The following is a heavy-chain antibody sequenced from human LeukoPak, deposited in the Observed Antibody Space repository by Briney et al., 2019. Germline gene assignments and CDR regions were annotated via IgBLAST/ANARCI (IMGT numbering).Heavy chain of an antibody. V-gene: IGHV3-66*01. J-gene: IGHJ4*02. CDR2: IYTSGST. CDR3: ASYAIARYFDY. D-gene: IGHD2-8*01. Sequence: GGSLRLSCAASGFTVRSNYMSWVRQAPGKGLEWVSVIYTSGSTYYADSVKGRFTISRDDSKNTLHLQMNSLRAEDTAVYYCASYAIARYFDYWGQGTLVTVSS. CDR1: GFTVRSNY.